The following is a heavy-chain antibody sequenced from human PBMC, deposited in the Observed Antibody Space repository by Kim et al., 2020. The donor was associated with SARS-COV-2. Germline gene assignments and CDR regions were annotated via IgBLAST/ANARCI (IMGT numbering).Heavy chain of an antibody. D-gene: IGHD4-4*01. Sequence: GGSLRLSCAASGFTFSSYSMNWVRQAPGKGLEWVSSISSSSSYIYYADSVKGRFTISRDNAKNSLYLQMNSLRAEDTAVYYCARSGRADYSKGYYYYYYMDVWGKGTTVTVSS. CDR3: ARSGRADYSKGYYYYYYMDV. CDR1: GFTFSSYS. J-gene: IGHJ6*03. V-gene: IGHV3-21*01. CDR2: ISSSSSYI.